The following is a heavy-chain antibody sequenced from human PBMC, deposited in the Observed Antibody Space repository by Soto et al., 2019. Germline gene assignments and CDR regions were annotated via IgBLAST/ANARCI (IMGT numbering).Heavy chain of an antibody. CDR3: ARGEQYTGRIFDX. D-gene: IGHD1-26*01. V-gene: IGHV6-1*01. J-gene: IGHJ4*02. CDR1: GDSVSSNSAA. Sequence: SQTLSLNCGISGDSVSSNSAAWNWLRQSPSIGLECLGRTYYRSKWYNDYAVSVESRITINPGTSKNHFSLQLNFVTPEDTAAYFCARGEQYTGRIFDXWGQVTLVTVSX. CDR2: TYYRSKWYN.